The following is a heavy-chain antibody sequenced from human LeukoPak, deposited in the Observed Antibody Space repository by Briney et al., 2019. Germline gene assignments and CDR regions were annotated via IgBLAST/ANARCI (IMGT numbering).Heavy chain of an antibody. J-gene: IGHJ4*02. D-gene: IGHD5-18*01. CDR3: AKDSGRGYSYGFFDF. CDR1: GFTFSNFA. Sequence: GGSLRLSCAASGFTFSNFAMSWVRQAPGKGLQWVSAISGSGDSTYYPDSVKGRFAISRDDSKNTLYLQMYSLRADDTAVYYCAKDSGRGYSYGFFDFWGQGTLVTVSS. V-gene: IGHV3-23*01. CDR2: ISGSGDST.